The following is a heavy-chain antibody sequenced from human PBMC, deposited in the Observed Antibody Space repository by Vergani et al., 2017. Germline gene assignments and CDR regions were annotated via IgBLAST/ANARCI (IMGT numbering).Heavy chain of an antibody. CDR3: ARGGGTMIVVAYDAFDI. CDR1: GYTFTGYY. J-gene: IGHJ3*02. V-gene: IGHV1-2*02. CDR2: INPNSGGT. Sequence: QVQLVQSGAEVKKPGASVKVSCKASGYTFTGYYMHWVRQAPGQGLEWMGWINPNSGGTNYAQKFQGRVTMTRDTSISTAYMELSRLRSDVTAVYYCARGGGTMIVVAYDAFDIWGQGTMVTVSS. D-gene: IGHD3-22*01.